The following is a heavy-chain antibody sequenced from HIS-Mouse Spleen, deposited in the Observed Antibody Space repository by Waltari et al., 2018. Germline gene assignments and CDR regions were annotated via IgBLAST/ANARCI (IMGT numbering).Heavy chain of an antibody. J-gene: IGHJ2*01. D-gene: IGHD6-13*01. CDR2: IYYSGIT. CDR1: GGSISSSSYY. Sequence: QLQLQESGPGLVKPSETLSLTCTVSGGSISSSSYYWGWIRQPPGTGLEWIGSIYYSGITYHNPSLKSLGTISVDTSKNQFSLKLSSVTAADTAVYYCAREIPYSSSWYDWYFDLWGRGTLVTVSS. V-gene: IGHV4-39*07. CDR3: AREIPYSSSWYDWYFDL.